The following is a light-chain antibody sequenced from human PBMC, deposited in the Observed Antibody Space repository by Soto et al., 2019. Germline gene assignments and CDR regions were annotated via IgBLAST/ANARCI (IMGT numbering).Light chain of an antibody. CDR3: QESFSPPYT. J-gene: IGKJ3*01. Sequence: DIQLTQSPSSLSGSVGDRVTITCRASQAINNCLNWYQQIPGKAPKLLIYAASNLQGGVPSRFSGGGSGTDFTLTINSLQPEDFATYYCQESFSPPYTFGQGTILDIK. CDR1: QAINNC. CDR2: AAS. V-gene: IGKV1-39*01.